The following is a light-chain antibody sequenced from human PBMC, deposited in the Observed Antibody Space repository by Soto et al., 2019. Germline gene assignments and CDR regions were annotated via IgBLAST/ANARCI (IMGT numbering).Light chain of an antibody. Sequence: EVVLTHSPFPLCLSPGERATLSCRASQSFRGLLAWYQQKVGQAPRLLIYDAYTRATGVGARFTGSGSATDFSLTITSLEPEDFAVYYCQQRGKWPSTFGPRTKVVIK. CDR2: DAY. CDR1: QSFRGL. V-gene: IGKV3-11*01. CDR3: QQRGKWPST. J-gene: IGKJ2*02.